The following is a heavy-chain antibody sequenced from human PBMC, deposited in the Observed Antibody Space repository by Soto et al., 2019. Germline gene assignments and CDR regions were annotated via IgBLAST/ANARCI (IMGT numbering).Heavy chain of an antibody. D-gene: IGHD2-21*01. J-gene: IGHJ4*02. CDR1: GYTFTSYV. Sequence: QVQLVQSGAEVKKPGASVKVSCKASGYTFTSYVISWVRQAPGQGLEWMGCISTYSGNTNYAQKVQGRVTMTTDTSTKTVYMELRSLRSDDTALYYCVREANSGDYWGQGTLVTVSS. V-gene: IGHV1-18*01. CDR2: ISTYSGNT. CDR3: VREANSGDY.